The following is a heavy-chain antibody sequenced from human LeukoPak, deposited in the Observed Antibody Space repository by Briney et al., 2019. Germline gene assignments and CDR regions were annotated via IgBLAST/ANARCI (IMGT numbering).Heavy chain of an antibody. Sequence: PSETLSLTCTVYGGSFSDYYWNWIRQPPGKGLEWVSAISGSGGSTYYADSVKGRFTISRDNSKNTLYLQMNSLRAEDTAVYYCAKEGAGNRLTDAFDIWGQGTMVTVSS. CDR1: GGSFSDYY. V-gene: IGHV3-23*01. CDR2: ISGSGGST. D-gene: IGHD1-14*01. CDR3: AKEGAGNRLTDAFDI. J-gene: IGHJ3*02.